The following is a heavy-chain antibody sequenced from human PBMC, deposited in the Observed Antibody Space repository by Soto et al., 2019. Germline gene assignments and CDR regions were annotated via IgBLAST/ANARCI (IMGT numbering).Heavy chain of an antibody. Sequence: QVQLVQSGAEVTTPGSSVTVSCKASGGTFSSYTISWVRQAPGQGLEWMGGIIPIFGTANYAQKFQGRVKITADESTSTAYMELSSLRSEDTAVYYCARGNHRWLQLWYFDLWGRGTLVTVSS. CDR3: ARGNHRWLQLWYFDL. J-gene: IGHJ2*01. D-gene: IGHD5-12*01. CDR1: GGTFSSYT. CDR2: IIPIFGTA. V-gene: IGHV1-69*12.